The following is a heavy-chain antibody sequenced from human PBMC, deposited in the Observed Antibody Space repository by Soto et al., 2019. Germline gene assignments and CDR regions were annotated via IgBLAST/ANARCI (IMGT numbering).Heavy chain of an antibody. CDR2: ISSNGGST. CDR1: GFTFSSYA. Sequence: EVQLVESGGGLGQPEGSLRLSCAASGFTFSSYAMHWVRQAPGKGLEYFSDISSNGGSTYYANSVKVRFTICRDNSKNTRYLQMDSLGAEDMAVYYCARGSSSWSSNWFDPWGQGTLVTVSS. V-gene: IGHV3-64*01. D-gene: IGHD6-13*01. CDR3: ARGSSSWSSNWFDP. J-gene: IGHJ5*02.